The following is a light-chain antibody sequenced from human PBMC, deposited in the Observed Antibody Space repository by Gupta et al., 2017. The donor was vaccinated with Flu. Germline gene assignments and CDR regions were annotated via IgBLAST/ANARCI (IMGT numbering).Light chain of an antibody. Sequence: DLQMTPSPSTLSASVGDKVTIPCRASQSILFWLAWYQQKPGEAPKPLISKISNLESGVPSRFSGSGYGTEFTLTITSRQPADVAAYYCQQHYCNVPLAFGQGTKLEIK. CDR2: KIS. CDR1: QSILFW. CDR3: QQHYCNVPLA. J-gene: IGKJ2*01. V-gene: IGKV1-5*03.